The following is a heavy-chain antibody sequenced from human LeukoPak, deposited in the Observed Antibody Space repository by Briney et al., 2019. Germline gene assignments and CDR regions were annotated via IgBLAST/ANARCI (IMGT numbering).Heavy chain of an antibody. CDR2: ISYDGSNK. Sequence: GGSLRLSCAASGFTFSRYGMHWVRQASGKGLEWVALISYDGSNKYYADSVKGRFTISRDNSKNTVYLQMNSLRPEDTAVYYCAKGDPYGSGSYPVDYWGQGTLVTVPS. CDR1: GFTFSRYG. J-gene: IGHJ4*02. V-gene: IGHV3-30*18. D-gene: IGHD3-10*01. CDR3: AKGDPYGSGSYPVDY.